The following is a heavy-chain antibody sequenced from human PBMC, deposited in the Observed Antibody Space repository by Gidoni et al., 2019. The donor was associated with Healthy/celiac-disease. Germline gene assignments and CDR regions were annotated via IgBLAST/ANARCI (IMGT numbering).Heavy chain of an antibody. CDR2: ISGSGGST. V-gene: IGHV3-23*01. D-gene: IGHD2-2*01. J-gene: IGHJ3*02. CDR1: GFTFSSYA. CDR3: AKYGSYAKAPNDAFDI. Sequence: EVQLLESGGGLVQPGGSLRLSCAASGFTFSSYAMSWVRQAPGQGLEWVSAISGSGGSTYYADSVKGRFTISRDNSKNTLYLQMNSLRAEDTAVYYCAKYGSYAKAPNDAFDIWGQGTMVTVSS.